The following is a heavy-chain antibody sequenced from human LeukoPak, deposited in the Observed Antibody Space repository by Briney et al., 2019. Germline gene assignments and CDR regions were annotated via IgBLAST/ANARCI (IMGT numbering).Heavy chain of an antibody. V-gene: IGHV3-7*01. D-gene: IGHD1-26*01. CDR2: IKEDGSEK. J-gene: IGHJ3*02. CDR3: ARVVVGATREAIDI. CDR1: GFTFRTYW. Sequence: SGGSLRLSCAASGFTFRTYWMSWVRQVPGKGLEWVANIKEDGSEKYYVGSVKGRFTISRDNAKNSLYLQMNSLRAEDTAVYYCARVVVGATREAIDIWGQGTMVTVSS.